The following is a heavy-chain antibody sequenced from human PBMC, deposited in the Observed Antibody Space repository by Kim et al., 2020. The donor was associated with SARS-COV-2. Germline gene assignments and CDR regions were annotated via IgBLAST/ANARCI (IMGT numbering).Heavy chain of an antibody. CDR3: ARAVPYSGSYYDTGLKKLDY. J-gene: IGHJ4*02. D-gene: IGHD1-26*01. V-gene: IGHV4-34*01. Sequence: SETLSLTCAVYGGSFSGYYWSWIRQPPGKGLEWIGEINHSGSTNYNPSLKSRVTISVDTSKNQFSLKLSSVTAADTAVYYCARAVPYSGSYYDTGLKKLDYWGQGTLVTVSS. CDR2: INHSGST. CDR1: GGSFSGYY.